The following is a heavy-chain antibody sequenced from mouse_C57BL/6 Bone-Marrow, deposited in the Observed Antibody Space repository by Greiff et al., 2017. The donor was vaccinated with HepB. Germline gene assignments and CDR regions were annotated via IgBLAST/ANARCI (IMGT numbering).Heavy chain of an antibody. Sequence: EVKLQESGPELVKPGAPVKMSCKASGYTFTSYVMHWVKQKPGQGLEWIGYIYPYNDGTKYNEKFKGKATLTSDKSSSTAYMELSSLTSEDSAVYYCARWGWLLSYFDYWGQGTTLTVSS. J-gene: IGHJ2*01. CDR1: GYTFTSYV. D-gene: IGHD2-3*01. V-gene: IGHV1-14*01. CDR2: IYPYNDGT. CDR3: ARWGWLLSYFDY.